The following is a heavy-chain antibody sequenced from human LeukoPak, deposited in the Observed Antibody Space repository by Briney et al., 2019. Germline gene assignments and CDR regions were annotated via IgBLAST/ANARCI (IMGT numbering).Heavy chain of an antibody. D-gene: IGHD6-6*01. CDR3: ARDLGSSSFDY. CDR2: ISSSRTYI. Sequence: PGESLRLSCAASGFTFSTYSMNWVRQAPGKGLEWVSSISSSRTYISYADSVKGRFTISRDNAKNSLYLQMNSLRAEDTAVYYCARDLGSSSFDYWGQGTLVTVSS. CDR1: GFTFSTYS. J-gene: IGHJ4*02. V-gene: IGHV3-21*01.